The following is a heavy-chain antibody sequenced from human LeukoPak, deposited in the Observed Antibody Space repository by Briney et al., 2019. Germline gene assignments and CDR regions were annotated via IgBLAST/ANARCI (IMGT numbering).Heavy chain of an antibody. D-gene: IGHD3-3*01. CDR3: ARGNFWSGYSLY. CDR1: GFTFSSYV. CDR2: ISGSGGST. Sequence: PGGSLRLSCAASGFTFSSYVMSWVRQAPGKGLEWVSAISGSGGSTYYADSVKGRFTISRDNSKNTLYLQMNSLRAEDTAVYYCARGNFWSGYSLYWGQGTLVTVSS. J-gene: IGHJ4*02. V-gene: IGHV3-23*01.